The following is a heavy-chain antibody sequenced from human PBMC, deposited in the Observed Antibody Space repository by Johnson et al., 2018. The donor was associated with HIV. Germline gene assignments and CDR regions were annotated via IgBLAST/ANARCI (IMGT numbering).Heavy chain of an antibody. D-gene: IGHD5-24*01. CDR1: GFTFSSYG. Sequence: EQMVEFGGGVGKIGRYLRLSCAASGFTFSSYGMHWVRQAPGKGLEWVAVIWYDGSNKYYADSVKGRFTISRDNSKNTLYLQMNSLRAEDTAVYYCANGEMATIKAFYAFDIWGQGTMVTVSS. V-gene: IGHV3-33*06. CDR2: IWYDGSNK. J-gene: IGHJ3*02. CDR3: ANGEMATIKAFYAFDI.